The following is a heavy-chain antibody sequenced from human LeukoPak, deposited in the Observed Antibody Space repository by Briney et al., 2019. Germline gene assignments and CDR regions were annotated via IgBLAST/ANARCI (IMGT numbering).Heavy chain of an antibody. J-gene: IGHJ3*02. CDR2: ISSSSSTI. Sequence: GGSLRLSCAASGFTFSSYSMNWVRQAPGKGLEWVSYISSSSSTIYYADSVKGRFTISRDNAKNSLYLQMNSLRDEDTAVYYCAREAITMIVPGAFDIWGQGTMVTVSS. CDR1: GFTFSSYS. CDR3: AREAITMIVPGAFDI. V-gene: IGHV3-48*02. D-gene: IGHD3-22*01.